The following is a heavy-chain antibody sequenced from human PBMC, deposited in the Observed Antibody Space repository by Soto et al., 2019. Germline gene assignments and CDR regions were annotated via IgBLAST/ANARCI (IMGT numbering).Heavy chain of an antibody. CDR1: GFTFSSYD. CDR3: AKDSSGYDYGVIDY. V-gene: IGHV3-13*01. J-gene: IGHJ4*02. Sequence: GGSLRLSCAASGFTFSSYDMHWVRQATGKGLEWVSAIGTAGDTYYPGSVKGRFTISRENAKNTLYLQMNSLRAEDTAVYYCAKDSSGYDYGVIDYWGQGTLVTVSS. D-gene: IGHD5-12*01. CDR2: IGTAGDT.